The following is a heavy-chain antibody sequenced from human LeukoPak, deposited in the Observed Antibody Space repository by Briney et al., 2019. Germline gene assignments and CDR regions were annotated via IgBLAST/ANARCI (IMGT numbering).Heavy chain of an antibody. CDR3: ARVGDGYNHGFDY. Sequence: ASVKVSCKASGYTFTSYGISWVRQAPGPGLEWMGWISAYSGNANYAHKFLGRLTMTADTSTSTAYMELRSLTSADTAVYYCARVGDGYNHGFDYWGQGSLVTVSS. J-gene: IGHJ4*02. V-gene: IGHV1-18*01. D-gene: IGHD5-24*01. CDR2: ISAYSGNA. CDR1: GYTFTSYG.